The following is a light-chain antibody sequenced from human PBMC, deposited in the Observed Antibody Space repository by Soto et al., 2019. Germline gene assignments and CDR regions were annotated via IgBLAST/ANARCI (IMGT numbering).Light chain of an antibody. V-gene: IGKV3-15*01. CDR2: LAS. CDR3: QQYNNWPPPT. CDR1: QSVSTN. J-gene: IGKJ5*01. Sequence: EIVMTQSPATLSVSPGERATLSCRASQSVSTNLAWYQQKPGQAPRLLIYLASTRATRIPARFSGSGSGREFTLPTISLLSEEFAVGYCQQYNNWPPPTFGQGTRLEIK.